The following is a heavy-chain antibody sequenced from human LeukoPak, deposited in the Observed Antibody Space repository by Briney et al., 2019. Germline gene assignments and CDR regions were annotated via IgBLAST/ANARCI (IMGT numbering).Heavy chain of an antibody. CDR1: GFTFSSYS. J-gene: IGHJ3*02. Sequence: PGGSLRLSCAASGFTFSSYSMNWVRQAPGKGLEWVSYISSSSSTIYYADSVKGRFTISRDNAKNSLYLQMNSLRAEDTAVYYCARRYHGSGSHSFDIWGQGTMVTVSS. D-gene: IGHD3-10*01. V-gene: IGHV3-48*01. CDR2: ISSSSSTI. CDR3: ARRYHGSGSHSFDI.